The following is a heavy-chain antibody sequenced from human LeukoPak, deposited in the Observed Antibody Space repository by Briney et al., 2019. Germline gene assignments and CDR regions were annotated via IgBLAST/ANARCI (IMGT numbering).Heavy chain of an antibody. CDR2: IDGRSNTI. Sequence: PGGSLRLSCVASGFTFADFGMNWVRQAPGEGLEWLSYIDGRSNTIYYADSVKGRFIISRDNAKNSLYLEMNTLRGEDTAVYYCARDPGGYTYGPTDRWGQGTLVTVSS. J-gene: IGHJ5*02. V-gene: IGHV3-48*01. CDR1: GFTFADFG. CDR3: ARDPGGYTYGPTDR. D-gene: IGHD5-18*01.